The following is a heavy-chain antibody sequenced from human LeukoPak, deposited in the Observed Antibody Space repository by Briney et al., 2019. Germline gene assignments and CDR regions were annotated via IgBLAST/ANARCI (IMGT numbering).Heavy chain of an antibody. Sequence: PGGSLRLSCAASGFTFSSYSMNWVRQAPGKGLEWVSYISSSSSTIYYADSVKGRFTISRDNAKNSLYLQMNSLRAEDTAVYYCATHYGGNSVYFDYWGQGTLVTVSS. CDR3: ATHYGGNSVYFDY. D-gene: IGHD4-23*01. J-gene: IGHJ4*02. V-gene: IGHV3-48*01. CDR2: ISSSSSTI. CDR1: GFTFSSYS.